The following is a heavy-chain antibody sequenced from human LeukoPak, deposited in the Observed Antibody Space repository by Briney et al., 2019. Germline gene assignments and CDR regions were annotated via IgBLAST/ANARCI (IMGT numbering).Heavy chain of an antibody. CDR2: INPNSGRT. V-gene: IGHV1-2*02. D-gene: IGHD1-26*01. CDR1: GYTFTGYY. CDR3: ARDLFSTAGAYDH. Sequence: ASVKVSCKASGYTFTGYYMHWVRQAPGQGLDWMGWINPNSGRTNYAQKFQGRVTMTRDTSISTAYLELSRLRADDTAVYYCARDLFSTAGAYDHWGQGTLVTVSS. J-gene: IGHJ5*02.